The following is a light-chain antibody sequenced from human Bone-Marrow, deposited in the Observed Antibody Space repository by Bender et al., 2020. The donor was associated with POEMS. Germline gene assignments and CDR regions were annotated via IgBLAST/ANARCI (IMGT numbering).Light chain of an antibody. V-gene: IGLV2-14*02. CDR2: EGS. CDR3: SSYTSSSAV. CDR1: SRDVGSYDL. J-gene: IGLJ3*02. Sequence: QSALTQPASVSGSPGQSITISCTGTSRDVGSYDLVSWYQQYPGKAPKLIIYEGSKRPSGVSNRFSGSKSGNTASLTISGLQAEDEADYYCSSYTSSSAVFGGGTKLTVL.